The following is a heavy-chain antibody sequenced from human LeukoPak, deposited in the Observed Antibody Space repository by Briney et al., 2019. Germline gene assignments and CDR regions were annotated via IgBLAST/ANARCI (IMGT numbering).Heavy chain of an antibody. V-gene: IGHV3-21*01. CDR3: ASSRAASY. CDR1: GFTFSKYA. Sequence: GGSLRLSCAASGFTFSKYAMSWVRQAPGKGLEWVSSISSSSSYIYYADSVKGRFTISRDNAKNSLYLQMNSLRAEDTAVYYCASSRAASYWGQGTLVTVSS. J-gene: IGHJ4*02. CDR2: ISSSSSYI.